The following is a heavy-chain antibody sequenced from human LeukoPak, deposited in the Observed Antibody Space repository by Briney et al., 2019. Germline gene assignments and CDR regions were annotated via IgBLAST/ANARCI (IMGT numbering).Heavy chain of an antibody. D-gene: IGHD1-1*01. J-gene: IGHJ2*01. V-gene: IGHV3-23*01. Sequence: PGGSLRLSCAASGFTFSSHAMTWVRQAPGEGLEWVSSISGSGGSTYYADSVKGRFTISRDNSKNTLYLQMNSLRAEDTAVYYCAKDPSNNNWSYWYFDIWGRGTLVSVSS. CDR3: AKDPSNNNWSYWYFDI. CDR1: GFTFSSHA. CDR2: ISGSGGST.